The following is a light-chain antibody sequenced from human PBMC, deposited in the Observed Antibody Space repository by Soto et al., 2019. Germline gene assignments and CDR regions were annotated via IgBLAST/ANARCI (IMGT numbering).Light chain of an antibody. Sequence: DIQMTQSPSSLSASVGDRVTITCRASQSISSYLNWYQQKPGKAPKLLIYAASSLQSGVPSRFSGSGSGTDFTLTISSLQPEDFATYYCHQSYSTQLTVGGGTKVEIK. CDR2: AAS. CDR1: QSISSY. J-gene: IGKJ4*01. V-gene: IGKV1-39*01. CDR3: HQSYSTQLT.